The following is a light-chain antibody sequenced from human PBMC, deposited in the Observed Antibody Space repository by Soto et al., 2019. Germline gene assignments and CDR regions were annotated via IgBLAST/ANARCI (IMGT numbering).Light chain of an antibody. V-gene: IGLV2-14*03. CDR2: DVN. Sequence: QSALTQPASMSGSPGQSITISCTGTSSDVGGYNYVSWYRQHPGKAPKLMINDVNNRPSGVSNRFSGSKSGNTASLTISGLQAEDEADYYCSSHSSSSTLVVFGGGTQLTVL. CDR3: SSHSSSSTLVV. CDR1: SSDVGGYNY. J-gene: IGLJ2*01.